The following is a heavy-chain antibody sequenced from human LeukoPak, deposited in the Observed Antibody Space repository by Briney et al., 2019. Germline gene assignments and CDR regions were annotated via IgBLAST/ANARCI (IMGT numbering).Heavy chain of an antibody. CDR3: ARDKGTIFGVVPINWFDP. J-gene: IGHJ5*02. Sequence: ASVKVSCTASGYTFTGYYMHWVRQAPGQGLEWMGWINPNSGGTNYAQKFQGRVTMTRDTSISTAYMELSLLRSDATAMYYCARDKGTIFGVVPINWFDPWGQGTLVTVSS. V-gene: IGHV1-2*02. CDR2: INPNSGGT. CDR1: GYTFTGYY. D-gene: IGHD3-3*01.